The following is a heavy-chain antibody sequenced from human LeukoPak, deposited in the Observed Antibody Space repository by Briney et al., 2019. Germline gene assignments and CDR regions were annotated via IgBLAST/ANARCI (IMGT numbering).Heavy chain of an antibody. CDR3: AREHIRSGSYELDY. V-gene: IGHV3-66*01. Sequence: GGSLRLSCAASGFTVSSNYMSWVRQAPGKGLEWVSVIYSGGSTYYGDSVKGRFTVSRDNTKNSVYLLMNSLRVEDTAVYYCAREHIRSGSYELDYWGQGTLVTVSS. D-gene: IGHD3-10*01. CDR1: GFTVSSNY. CDR2: IYSGGST. J-gene: IGHJ4*02.